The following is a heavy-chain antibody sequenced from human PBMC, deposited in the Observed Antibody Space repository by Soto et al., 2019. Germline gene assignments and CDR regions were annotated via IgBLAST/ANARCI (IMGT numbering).Heavy chain of an antibody. D-gene: IGHD3-10*01. CDR1: GFTFSSYS. J-gene: IGHJ4*02. V-gene: IGHV3-21*01. CDR3: ARATYYYGSGSSTLDY. CDR2: ISSSSXXX. Sequence: PGGSLRLSCAASGFTFSSYSMNWVRQAPGKGLEWVSSISSSSXXXXYADSVKGRFTISRDNAKNSLYLQMNSLRAEDTAVYYCARATYYYGSGSSTLDYWGQGTLVTVSS.